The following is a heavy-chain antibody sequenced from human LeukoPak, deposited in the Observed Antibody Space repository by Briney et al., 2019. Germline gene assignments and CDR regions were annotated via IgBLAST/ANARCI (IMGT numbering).Heavy chain of an antibody. V-gene: IGHV1-18*01. J-gene: IGHJ3*02. CDR2: ISGYNGNT. D-gene: IGHD3-22*01. CDR1: GYTFTSYD. CDR3: ARRSDSSGYYLSDAFDI. Sequence: ASVKVSCKASGYTFTSYDISWVRQAPGQGLEWMGYISGYNGNTIYAQKVQDRVTMTTDTSTSTAYMELRSLRSDDTAVYYCARRSDSSGYYLSDAFDIWGQGTMVTVSS.